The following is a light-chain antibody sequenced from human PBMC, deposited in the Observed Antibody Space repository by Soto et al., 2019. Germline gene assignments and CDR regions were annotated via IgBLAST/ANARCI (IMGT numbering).Light chain of an antibody. J-gene: IGKJ4*01. CDR1: QGLNSY. CDR3: QQLNTYPLT. Sequence: DLQLTQSPSFLSASVGDRVTITCRASQGLNSYFAWYQQKPGKAPRLLLYATSTLRSVFPSRFSGSGSGTELTLTISSLRPEDVATYYCQQLNTYPLTFGGGTKVEIK. V-gene: IGKV1-9*01. CDR2: ATS.